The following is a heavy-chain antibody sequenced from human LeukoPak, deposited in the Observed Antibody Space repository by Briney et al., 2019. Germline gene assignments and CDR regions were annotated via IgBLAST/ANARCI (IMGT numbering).Heavy chain of an antibody. Sequence: SGGSLRLSCAASGFTFSNYWMDWVRQAPGKGLVWVSRIHPDGKNTAYADSVKSRFTISRDNARNTLFLQMNSLRTEDAAVYYCATYVDTVRYDAFDVWGQGTMVTVSS. CDR1: GFTFSNYW. CDR2: IHPDGKNT. V-gene: IGHV3-74*01. D-gene: IGHD5-18*01. CDR3: ATYVDTVRYDAFDV. J-gene: IGHJ3*01.